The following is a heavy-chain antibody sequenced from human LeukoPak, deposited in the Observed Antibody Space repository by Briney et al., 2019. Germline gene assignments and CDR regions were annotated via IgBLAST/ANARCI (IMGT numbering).Heavy chain of an antibody. V-gene: IGHV3-48*03. Sequence: GGSLRLSCAASGFTFSSYEMNWVLQAPGKGLEWLSYISGSGGDTNYADSVRGRFTISRDNAKNSLYLQMNSLRVEDTAVYYCARDPRTVRIWGQGTLVTVSS. D-gene: IGHD1-1*01. CDR1: GFTFSSYE. J-gene: IGHJ4*02. CDR2: ISGSGGDT. CDR3: ARDPRTVRI.